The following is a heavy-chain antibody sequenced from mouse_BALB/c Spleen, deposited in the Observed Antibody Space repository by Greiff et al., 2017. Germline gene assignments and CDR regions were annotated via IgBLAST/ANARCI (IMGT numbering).Heavy chain of an antibody. Sequence: EVNVVESGGGLVQPGGSLKLSCAASGFTFSSYTMSWVRQTPEKRLEWVAYISNGGGSTYYPDTVKGRFTISRDNAKNTLYLQMSSLKSEDTAMYYCARLADRYGYFDVWGAGTTVTVSS. CDR2: ISNGGGST. CDR1: GFTFSSYT. D-gene: IGHD2-14*01. V-gene: IGHV5-12-2*01. J-gene: IGHJ1*01. CDR3: ARLADRYGYFDV.